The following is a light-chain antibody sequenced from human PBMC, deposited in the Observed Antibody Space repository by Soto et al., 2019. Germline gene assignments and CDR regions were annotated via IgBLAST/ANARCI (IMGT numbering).Light chain of an antibody. CDR1: SSDVGGYNS. CDR2: EVN. V-gene: IGLV2-8*01. J-gene: IGLJ2*01. CDR3: SSYAGNSNLL. Sequence: QSVLTQPPSASGSPGQSVTISCTGTSSDVGGYNSVSWYQQHPAKAPKLMTYEVNKPPSGVPDRFSGSKSGNTASLTVSGLQAEDEADYYCSSYAGNSNLLFGGGTKVTVL.